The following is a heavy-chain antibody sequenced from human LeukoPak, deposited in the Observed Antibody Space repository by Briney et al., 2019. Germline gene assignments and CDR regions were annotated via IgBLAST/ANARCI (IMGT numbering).Heavy chain of an antibody. D-gene: IGHD5-12*01. CDR2: INHSGST. Sequence: PSETLSRTCAVYGGSFSGYYWSWIRQPPGKGLEWIGEINHSGSTNYNPSLKSRVTISVDTSKNQFSLKLSSVTAADTAVYYCARAPYAYLSYDWLNWFDPWGQGTLVTVSS. CDR3: ARAPYAYLSYDWLNWFDP. V-gene: IGHV4-34*01. J-gene: IGHJ5*02. CDR1: GGSFSGYY.